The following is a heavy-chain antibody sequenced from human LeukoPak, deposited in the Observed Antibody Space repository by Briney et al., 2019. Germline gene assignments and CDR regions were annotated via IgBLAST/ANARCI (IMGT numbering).Heavy chain of an antibody. D-gene: IGHD3-10*01. CDR2: INHSGST. Sequence: GSLRLSCAASGFTFSSYAMSWVRQAPGKGLEWIGEINHSGSTNYNPSLKSRVTISVDTSKNQFSLKLSSVTAADTAVYYCARGGFTYYYGSGSYRPWGQGTLVTVSS. J-gene: IGHJ5*02. V-gene: IGHV4-34*01. CDR1: GFTFSSYA. CDR3: ARGGFTYYYGSGSYRP.